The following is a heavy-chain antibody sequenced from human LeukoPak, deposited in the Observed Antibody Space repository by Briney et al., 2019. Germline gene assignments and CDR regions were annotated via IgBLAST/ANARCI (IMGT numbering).Heavy chain of an antibody. CDR3: ARVVAAGKLDY. V-gene: IGHV4-34*01. D-gene: IGHD6-13*01. Sequence: SETLSLTCAVCGGSFSGYYWSWIRQPPGKGLEWIGEINHSGSTNYNPSLKSRVTISVDTSKNQFSLKLSSVTAADTAVYYCARVVAAGKLDYWGQGTLVTVSS. J-gene: IGHJ4*02. CDR2: INHSGST. CDR1: GGSFSGYY.